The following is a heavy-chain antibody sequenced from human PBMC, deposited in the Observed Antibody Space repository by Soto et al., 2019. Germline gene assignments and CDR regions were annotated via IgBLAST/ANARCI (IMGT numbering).Heavy chain of an antibody. D-gene: IGHD3-22*01. CDR1: GGTFSSYT. Sequence: QVQLVQSGAEVKKPGSSVKVSCKASGGTFSSYTISWVRQAPGQGLEWMGRIIPILGIANYAQKFQGRVTITADKSTSTAYMELSSLRSEDTAVYSCASPEGDSRGTDTWFDPWGQGTLVTVSS. CDR2: IIPILGIA. CDR3: ASPEGDSRGTDTWFDP. J-gene: IGHJ5*02. V-gene: IGHV1-69*02.